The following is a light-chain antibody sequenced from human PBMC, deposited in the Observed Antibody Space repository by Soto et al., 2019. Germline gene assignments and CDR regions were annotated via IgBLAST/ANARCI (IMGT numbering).Light chain of an antibody. CDR2: AAS. V-gene: IGKV1-8*01. CDR1: LGISSY. J-gene: IGKJ3*01. CDR3: QQYYSYPFT. Sequence: AIRMTQSPSSFSASTGDRVTITCRASLGISSYLAWYQQKPGKAPKLLIYAASTLQSGVPSRFSGSGSGTDFTLTISCLQSEDFATYYCQQYYSYPFTFGPGTKVDIK.